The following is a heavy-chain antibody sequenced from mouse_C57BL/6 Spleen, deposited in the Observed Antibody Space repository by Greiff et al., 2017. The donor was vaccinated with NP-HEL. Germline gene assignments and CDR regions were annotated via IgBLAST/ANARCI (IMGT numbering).Heavy chain of an antibody. CDR2: IDPEDGET. CDR3: ARSYYGNPWFAY. CDR1: GFNIKNTY. D-gene: IGHD2-10*01. J-gene: IGHJ3*01. V-gene: IGHV14-2*01. Sequence: VQLQQSVAELVRPGASVKLSCTASGFNIKNTYMHWVKQRTEQGLEWIGRIDPEDGETKYAPKFQGKATITADTSSNTAYLQLSSLTSEDTAVYYCARSYYGNPWFAYWGQGTLVTVSA.